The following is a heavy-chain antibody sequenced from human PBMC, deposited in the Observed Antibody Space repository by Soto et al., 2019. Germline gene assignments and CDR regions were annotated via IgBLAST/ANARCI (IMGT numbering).Heavy chain of an antibody. CDR1: GGTFSSYA. CDR3: ARENSGSPSYCSIDV. D-gene: IGHD6-6*01. Sequence: SVKFSCKSSGGTFSSYAISWVRQATGQGLEWKGGIIPIFGTANYAQKFQGRVTITADESTSTAYMELSSLRSEDTAVYYCARENSGSPSYCSIDVWGQGTTVTVCS. J-gene: IGHJ6*02. V-gene: IGHV1-69*13. CDR2: IIPIFGTA.